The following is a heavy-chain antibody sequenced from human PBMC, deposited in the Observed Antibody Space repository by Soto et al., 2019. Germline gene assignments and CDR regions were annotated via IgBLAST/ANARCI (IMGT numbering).Heavy chain of an antibody. Sequence: SGTLSLTCTVSGGSISSYYWCRIRQPLGKGLXWXGXXXTXGXTXYXXXXKSRVTMSVDTSKNQFSLKLSSVTAADTAVYYCARDLAMARDFDYWGQGTLVTVSS. CDR2: XXTXGXT. V-gene: IGHV4-4*07. D-gene: IGHD5-18*01. J-gene: IGHJ4*02. CDR1: GGSISSYY. CDR3: ARDLAMARDFDY.